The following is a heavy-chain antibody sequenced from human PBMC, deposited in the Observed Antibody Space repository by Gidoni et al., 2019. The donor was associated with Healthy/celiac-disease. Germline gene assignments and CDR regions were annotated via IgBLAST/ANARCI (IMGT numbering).Heavy chain of an antibody. CDR1: GFTFSSYG. CDR3: AKGTVVTPLGY. D-gene: IGHD2-21*02. CDR2: ISYDGSNK. Sequence: QVQLVEAGGGVVQPGRSLRLSCAAHGFTFSSYGMHWVRQAPGKGLEWVAVISYDGSNKYYADSVKGRFTISRDNSKNTLYLQMNSLRAEDTAVYYCAKGTVVTPLGYWGQGTMVTVSS. J-gene: IGHJ3*01. V-gene: IGHV3-30*18.